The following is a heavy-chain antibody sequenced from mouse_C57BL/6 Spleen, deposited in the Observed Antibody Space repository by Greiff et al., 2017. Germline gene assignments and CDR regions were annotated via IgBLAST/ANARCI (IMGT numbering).Heavy chain of an antibody. CDR1: GYAFTNYL. Sequence: VQLQQSGAELVRPGTSVKVSCKASGYAFTNYLIEWVKQRPGQGLEWIGVINPGSGGTNYNEKFKGKATLTADKSSSTAYMQLSSLTSEDSAVYFCARSRYYGSSPFAYWGQGTLVTVSA. CDR3: ARSRYYGSSPFAY. D-gene: IGHD1-1*01. J-gene: IGHJ3*01. CDR2: INPGSGGT. V-gene: IGHV1-54*01.